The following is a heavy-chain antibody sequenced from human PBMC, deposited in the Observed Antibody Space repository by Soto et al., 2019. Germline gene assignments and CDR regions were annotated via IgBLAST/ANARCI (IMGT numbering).Heavy chain of an antibody. CDR2: IYDTGISGYTPST. Sequence: SETLSLTCPVSGGSITSSYWSWIRRHPGKVLEWIAYIYDTGISGYTPSTSYNPSLKSRVTMSVDTSKSQFSLKLTSVTAADTAVYYCARGEDAFFYYGLDVWGQGITVTVSS. CDR3: ARGEDAFFYYGLDV. CDR1: GGSITSSY. J-gene: IGHJ6*02. V-gene: IGHV4-59*01.